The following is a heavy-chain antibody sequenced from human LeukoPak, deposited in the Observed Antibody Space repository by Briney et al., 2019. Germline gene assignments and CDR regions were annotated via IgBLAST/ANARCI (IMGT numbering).Heavy chain of an antibody. Sequence: ASLRDSCKASVYTFTGYYMHWVRQAPGQRLEWMGWINPNSGGTNYAQKFQGRVTMTRDTSISTAYMGLSRLRSDDTAVYYCARAGRTLKAYYDILTGNYYFDYWGQGTLVTVSS. CDR2: INPNSGGT. V-gene: IGHV1-2*02. CDR3: ARAGRTLKAYYDILTGNYYFDY. D-gene: IGHD3-9*01. J-gene: IGHJ4*02. CDR1: VYTFTGYY.